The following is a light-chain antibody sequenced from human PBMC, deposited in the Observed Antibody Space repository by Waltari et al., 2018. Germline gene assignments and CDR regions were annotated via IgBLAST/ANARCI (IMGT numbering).Light chain of an antibody. Sequence: QSALTQPASVSGSPGQSLTISCTGTSSDVGGYNYVSWYQQHPGKAPNLRIYEVSNRPSGVSNRFSGSKSGNTASLTISGLQAEDEADYYCSSYTSSSTVVFGGGTKLTVL. CDR1: SSDVGGYNY. CDR2: EVS. J-gene: IGLJ2*01. CDR3: SSYTSSSTVV. V-gene: IGLV2-14*01.